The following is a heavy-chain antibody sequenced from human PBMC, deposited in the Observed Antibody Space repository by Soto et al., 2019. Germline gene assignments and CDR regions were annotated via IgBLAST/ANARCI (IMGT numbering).Heavy chain of an antibody. J-gene: IGHJ4*02. CDR3: ARDHPHSYGVYYFDY. CDR1: GGSLRNYY. V-gene: IGHV4-59*01. Sequence: SETLSLTCTVAGGSLRNYYLSWIRPPPGKGLEWIGYVYSSGSTHYNPSLQSRVTISADTSKNQVSLKVNSVTAADTAVYYCARDHPHSYGVYYFDYWGQGTPVTVSS. D-gene: IGHD5-18*01. CDR2: VYSSGST.